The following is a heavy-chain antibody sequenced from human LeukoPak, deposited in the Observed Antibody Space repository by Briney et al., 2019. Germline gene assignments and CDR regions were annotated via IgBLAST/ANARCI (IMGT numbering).Heavy chain of an antibody. CDR2: ISSSSAYT. D-gene: IGHD1-1*01. V-gene: IGHV3-11*06. Sequence: PGGSLRLSCAASGFTFSDYYMTWIRQAPGKGPEWASYISSSSAYTNYADSVKGRFTISRDNANNSLYLQMNSLRAEDTAVYYCARDPTGTNWFDSWGQGTLVTVSS. CDR1: GFTFSDYY. J-gene: IGHJ5*01. CDR3: ARDPTGTNWFDS.